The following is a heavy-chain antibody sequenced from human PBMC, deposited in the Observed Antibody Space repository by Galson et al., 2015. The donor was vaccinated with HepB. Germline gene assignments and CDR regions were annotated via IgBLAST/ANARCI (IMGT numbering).Heavy chain of an antibody. CDR1: GFTFDDHT. V-gene: IGHV3-30*04. J-gene: IGHJ6*02. CDR2: ISYDGSNN. D-gene: IGHD6-13*01. CDR3: ARDYASSWYFSHYYGMDV. Sequence: SLRLSCAASGFTFDDHTMHWVRQAPGKGLEWVAVISYDGSNNYYADSVKGRFTISRDNSKNTLYLQMNSLRAEDTAVYYCARDYASSWYFSHYYGMDVWGQGTTVTVSS.